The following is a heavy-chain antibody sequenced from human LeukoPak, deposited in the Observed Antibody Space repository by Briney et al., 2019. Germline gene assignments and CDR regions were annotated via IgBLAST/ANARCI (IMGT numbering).Heavy chain of an antibody. J-gene: IGHJ1*01. CDR3: ARAPSEIGGYYPEYFRH. CDR2: IKSDGST. D-gene: IGHD3-22*01. CDR1: GSTFSSYW. V-gene: IGHV3-74*01. Sequence: GGSLRLSCAASGSTFSSYWMHWVRQAPGKGLVWVSRIKSDGSTNYADSVKGRFTISRDNTKNTVSLQMNSLRAEDTGVYYCARAPSEIGGYYPEYFRHWGQGTLVTVSS.